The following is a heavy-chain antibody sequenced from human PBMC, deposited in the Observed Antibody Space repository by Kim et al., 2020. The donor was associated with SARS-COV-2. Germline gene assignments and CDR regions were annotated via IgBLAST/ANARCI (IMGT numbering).Heavy chain of an antibody. CDR2: INTNTGNP. J-gene: IGHJ3*02. CDR3: ARYYFDTTDHFFDI. V-gene: IGHV7-4-1*02. D-gene: IGHD3-22*01. Sequence: ASVKVSCKASGYTFTNYAINWVRQAPGQGLEWMGWINTNTGNPTFAQGFTGRFVFSLDTSVSTAYLQINSLQAEDTAVYYCARYYFDTTDHFFDIWGQGT. CDR1: GYTFTNYA.